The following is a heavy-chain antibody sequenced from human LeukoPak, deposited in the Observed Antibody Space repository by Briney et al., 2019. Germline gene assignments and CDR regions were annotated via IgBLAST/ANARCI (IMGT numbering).Heavy chain of an antibody. Sequence: PGGSLRLSCAASGFTFSTFAMIWVRQPPGKGLEWVSSIFPSGGEIHYADSVRGRFTISRDNAKNSLYLQMNSLRAEDTAVYYCARGGAVAGTGGFDYWGQGTLVTVSS. CDR2: IFPSGGEI. J-gene: IGHJ4*02. D-gene: IGHD6-19*01. CDR1: GFTFSTFA. V-gene: IGHV3-21*01. CDR3: ARGGAVAGTGGFDY.